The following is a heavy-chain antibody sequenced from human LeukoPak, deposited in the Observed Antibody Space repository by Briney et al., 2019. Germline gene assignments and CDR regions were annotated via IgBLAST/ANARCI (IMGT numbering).Heavy chain of an antibody. CDR2: IYPGDSDT. J-gene: IGHJ4*02. D-gene: IGHD5-24*01. CDR3: ARRMATINYFDY. Sequence: GGSLETSWQGPGYSFTSYWIGRVRPVPGKGLEWMGIIYPGDSDTRYSPSFQGQVTISADKSISIAYLQWSSLKASDTAVYYCARRMATINYFDYWGQGTLVTVSS. V-gene: IGHV5-51*01. CDR1: GYSFTSYW.